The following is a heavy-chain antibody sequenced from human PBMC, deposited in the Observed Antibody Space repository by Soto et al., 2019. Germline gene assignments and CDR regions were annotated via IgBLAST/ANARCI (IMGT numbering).Heavy chain of an antibody. CDR1: AGSISLYS. CDR2: ISYSGRP. V-gene: IGHV4-59*01. J-gene: IGHJ3*01. D-gene: IGHD3-10*01. Sequence: HVQLHESGAGLVKPSDIMSLTGTDSAGSISLYSWIWIRQPPGKGLVLIWYISYSGRPTYNPSLRTGANLSIDKPTNQFSLKLSCLTAADSGMSYCASATDFYAGNGSGDDFDVWGQGTIV. CDR3: ASATDFYAGNGSGDDFDV.